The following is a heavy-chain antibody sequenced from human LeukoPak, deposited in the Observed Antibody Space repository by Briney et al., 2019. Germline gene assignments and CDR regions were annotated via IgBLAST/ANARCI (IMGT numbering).Heavy chain of an antibody. D-gene: IGHD2-15*01. CDR1: GFTFSNYA. CDR2: ISSSSSTI. Sequence: PGRSLRLSCAASGFTFSNYAMHWVRQAPGKGLEWVSYISSSSSTIYYADSVKGRFTISRDNAKNSLYLQMNSLRAEDTAVYYCARDRGGGHMDVWGKGTTVTISS. V-gene: IGHV3-48*01. J-gene: IGHJ6*03. CDR3: ARDRGGGHMDV.